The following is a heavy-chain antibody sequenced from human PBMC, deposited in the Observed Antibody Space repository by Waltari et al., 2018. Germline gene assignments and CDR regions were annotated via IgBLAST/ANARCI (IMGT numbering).Heavy chain of an antibody. CDR2: ISYSGST. D-gene: IGHD3-3*01. Sequence: QVQLQESGPGVVKPSETLSLTCTVSGGSISSYYWCWIRQPPGKGLEWVGYISYSGSTNYSPALNCRVTISVDTSMYQFSLKLRSVTAADTAGDYCAREVYDFWSGYSTDYGYFGLWCRGTLVTVSS. CDR1: GGSISSYY. J-gene: IGHJ2*01. CDR3: AREVYDFWSGYSTDYGYFGL. V-gene: IGHV4-59*01.